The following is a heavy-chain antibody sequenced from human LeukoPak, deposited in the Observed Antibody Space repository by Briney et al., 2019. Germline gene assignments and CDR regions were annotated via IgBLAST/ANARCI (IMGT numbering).Heavy chain of an antibody. J-gene: IGHJ5*02. D-gene: IGHD2-15*01. CDR3: ARKRIVVVVAAGGWFDP. CDR2: INHSGST. V-gene: IGHV4-34*01. CDR1: GGSFSGYY. Sequence: SETLSLTCAVYGGSFSGYYWSWIHQPPGKGLEWIGEINHSGSTNYNPSLKSRVTISVDTSKNQFSLKLSSVTAADTAVYYRARKRIVVVVAAGGWFDPWGQGTLVTVSS.